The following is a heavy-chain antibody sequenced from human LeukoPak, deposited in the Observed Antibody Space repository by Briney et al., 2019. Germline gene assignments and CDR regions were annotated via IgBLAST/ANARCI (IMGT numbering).Heavy chain of an antibody. V-gene: IGHV3-7*01. Sequence: GGSLRLSCAASGFTFSSYWMHWVRQAPGKGLVWVANIHQDGSIQFYVDSVKGRFTVSRDNARNLLYLQMNGLRAEDTAVYYCARARGSYVEAAYWGQGTLVTVSS. CDR2: IHQDGSIQ. J-gene: IGHJ4*02. CDR1: GFTFSSYW. CDR3: ARARGSYVEAAY. D-gene: IGHD3-16*01.